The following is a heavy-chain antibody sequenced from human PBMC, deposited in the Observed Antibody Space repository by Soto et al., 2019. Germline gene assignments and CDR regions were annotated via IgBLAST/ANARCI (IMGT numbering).Heavy chain of an antibody. CDR3: TTDSYSTMIVVRFDY. CDR2: IKPDGSEK. Sequence: GGSLRLSCAASAFTSGSSFRDFWMTWVRQGPGKGLEWVASIKPDGSEKYYVDSVKGRFTISRDNAKSSLSLQMNSLRAEDTAVYYCTTDSYSTMIVVRFDYWGHGTLVTVSS. CDR1: AFTSGSSFRDFW. D-gene: IGHD3-22*01. J-gene: IGHJ4*01. V-gene: IGHV3-7*01.